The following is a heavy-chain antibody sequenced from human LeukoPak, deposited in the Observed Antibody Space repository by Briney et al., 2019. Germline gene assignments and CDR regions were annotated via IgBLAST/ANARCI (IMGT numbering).Heavy chain of an antibody. CDR1: GGSISSADYY. CDR3: ARYGSGSYSFGMDV. V-gene: IGHV4-61*08. D-gene: IGHD3-10*01. J-gene: IGHJ6*02. CDR2: IYYSGST. Sequence: SETLSLTCSVSGGSISSADYYWSWIRQPPGKGLEWIGYIYYSGSTNYNPSLKSRVTISVDTSKNQFSLKLSSVTAADTAVYYCARYGSGSYSFGMDVWGQGTTVTVSS.